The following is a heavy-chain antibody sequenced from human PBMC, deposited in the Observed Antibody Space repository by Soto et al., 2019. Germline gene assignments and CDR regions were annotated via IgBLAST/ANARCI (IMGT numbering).Heavy chain of an antibody. J-gene: IGHJ4*02. CDR2: ISYDGGLQ. CDR3: VSDRGYGHASVPYS. Sequence: QAHLVESGGGVVQPGRSLRLSCAASGFTFTSYGMHWVRQAPGTRLEWVAVISYDGGLQHYADSVKGRFTISRDNSKTMVLLQMNSLGAEDTAVYYCVSDRGYGHASVPYSWGQGTLVSVSS. CDR1: GFTFTSYG. D-gene: IGHD5-18*01. V-gene: IGHV3-30*03.